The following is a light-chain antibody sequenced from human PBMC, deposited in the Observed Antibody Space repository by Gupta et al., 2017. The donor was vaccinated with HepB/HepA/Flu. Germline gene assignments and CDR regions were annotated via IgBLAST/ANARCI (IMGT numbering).Light chain of an antibody. Sequence: QSALTQPRSVSGSPGQSVTISCTGTSSDVGDYNYVSWYQQHPGKAPKLMIFDVSKRPSGVPDRFSGSKSGNTASLTISGLQADGEADYYCCSYAGSYTWVFGGGTKLTVL. CDR3: CSYAGSYTWV. V-gene: IGLV2-11*01. CDR1: SSDVGDYNY. J-gene: IGLJ2*01. CDR2: DVS.